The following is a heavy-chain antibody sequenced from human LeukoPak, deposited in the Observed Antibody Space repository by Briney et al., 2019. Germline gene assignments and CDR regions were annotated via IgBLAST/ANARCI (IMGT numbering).Heavy chain of an antibody. J-gene: IGHJ3*02. CDR2: IDTDGGT. V-gene: IGHV3-13*01. Sequence: GGSLRLSCVASGFTFSSYDMHWVRQTTGKRLEWVSAIDTDGGTYYPGSVKGRFTISRENAKNSLYLQMNSLRAGDTAVYYCARERFSYDYTDAYDIWGQGIIVIVSS. CDR3: ARERFSYDYTDAYDI. D-gene: IGHD5-18*01. CDR1: GFTFSSYD.